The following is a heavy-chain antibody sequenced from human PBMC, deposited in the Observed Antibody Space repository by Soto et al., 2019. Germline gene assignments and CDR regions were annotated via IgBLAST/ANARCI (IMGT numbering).Heavy chain of an antibody. J-gene: IGHJ6*02. CDR1: GYTFTGYY. Sequence: GASVKVSCKASGYTFTGYYMHWVRQAPGQGLEWMGWINPNGGGTNYAQKFQGWVTMTRDTSISTAYMELSRLRSDDTAVYHCARAPRTNCSGGICYSSPPAYGMAVSRQGTTLT. V-gene: IGHV1-2*04. CDR2: INPNGGGT. CDR3: ARAPRTNCSGGICYSSPPAYGMAV. D-gene: IGHD2-15*01.